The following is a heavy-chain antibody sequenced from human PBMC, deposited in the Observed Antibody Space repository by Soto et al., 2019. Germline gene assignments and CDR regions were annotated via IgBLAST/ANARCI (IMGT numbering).Heavy chain of an antibody. V-gene: IGHV2-5*02. Sequence: QITLKESGPTLVKPTQTLTLTCTFSAFSLSTSGVGVGWIRQPPGKALEWLTFIYWVDDKRYSPSLKSRLTITKDTSKNQVVLTMTNMDPVDTATYYCARLVAAGITYYFDSWGQGTLVTVSS. CDR3: ARLVAAGITYYFDS. D-gene: IGHD2-21*01. CDR2: IYWVDDK. CDR1: AFSLSTSGVG. J-gene: IGHJ4*02.